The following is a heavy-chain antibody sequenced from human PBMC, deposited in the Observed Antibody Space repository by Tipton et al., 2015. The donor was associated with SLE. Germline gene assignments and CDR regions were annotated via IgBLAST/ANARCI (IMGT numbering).Heavy chain of an antibody. V-gene: IGHV4-59*01. CDR1: GDSMTKNY. J-gene: IGHJ5*02. CDR2: VFHTGST. CDR3: AREYSYGYNWLDP. Sequence: TLSLTCIVSGDSMTKNYWSWVRQSPGKGLEWIGYVFHTGSTRYNPSLQGRVTISVDMSRNHFFLQLTSVTAADTAIYYCAREYSYGYNWLDPWGQGTLVTVSS. D-gene: IGHD5-18*01.